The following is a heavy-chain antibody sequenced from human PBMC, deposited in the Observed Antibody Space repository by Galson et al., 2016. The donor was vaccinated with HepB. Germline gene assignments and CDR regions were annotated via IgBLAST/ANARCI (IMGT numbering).Heavy chain of an antibody. CDR1: GDSIGSSHW. J-gene: IGHJ6*03. V-gene: IGHV4-4*02. CDR3: ARDERYYDFWAGYQRPYYMDV. Sequence: ETLSLTCAVFGDSIGSSHWWSWVRQPPGKGLEWIGDIYYTGSTNYNPSLKSRATISLDRSKNHISLTLKSVTAADTAVYYCARDERYYDFWAGYQRPYYMDVWGTGTTVIVSS. D-gene: IGHD3-3*01. CDR2: IYYTGST.